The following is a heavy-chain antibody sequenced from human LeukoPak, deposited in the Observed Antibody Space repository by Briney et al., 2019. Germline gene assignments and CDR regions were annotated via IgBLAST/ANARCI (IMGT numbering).Heavy chain of an antibody. Sequence: PGASVKASCKASGYTFTSYDISWVRQATGQGREWLGWMNPNSSNSGYGQKFQGRVTITRNTSISTAYMELSSLRSEDTAVYYCSRGSYMVRGVWGQGTLVTVSS. CDR3: SRGSYMVRGV. CDR2: MNPNSSNS. J-gene: IGHJ4*02. CDR1: GYTFTSYD. D-gene: IGHD3-10*01. V-gene: IGHV1-8*03.